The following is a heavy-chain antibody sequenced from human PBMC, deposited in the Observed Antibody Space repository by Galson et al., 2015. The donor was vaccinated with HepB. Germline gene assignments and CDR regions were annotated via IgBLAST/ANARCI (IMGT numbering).Heavy chain of an antibody. CDR3: ARAEGCSGSYYGPDICYYYYYMDV. Sequence: SLRLSCAASGFAFSSYSMNWVRQAPGKGLEWVSYISSSSSTIYYADSVKGRFTISRDNAKNSLYLQMNSLRDEDTAVYYCARAEGCSGSYYGPDICYYYYYMDVWGKGTTVTVSS. V-gene: IGHV3-48*02. CDR1: GFAFSSYS. D-gene: IGHD1-26*01. J-gene: IGHJ6*03. CDR2: ISSSSSTI.